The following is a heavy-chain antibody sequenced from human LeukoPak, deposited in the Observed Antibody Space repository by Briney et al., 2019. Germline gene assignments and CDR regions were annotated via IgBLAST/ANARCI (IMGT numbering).Heavy chain of an antibody. V-gene: IGHV3-21*01. J-gene: IGHJ6*03. D-gene: IGHD1-26*01. CDR3: ARGGTTAYYYYYYMDV. Sequence: GGSLRLSCAASGFTFSSYSMNWVRQAPGKGLEWVSSISSSSSYIYDADSVKGRFTISRDNAKNSLYLQMNSLRAEDTAVYYCARGGTTAYYYYYYMDVWGKGTTVTVTS. CDR1: GFTFSSYS. CDR2: ISSSSSYI.